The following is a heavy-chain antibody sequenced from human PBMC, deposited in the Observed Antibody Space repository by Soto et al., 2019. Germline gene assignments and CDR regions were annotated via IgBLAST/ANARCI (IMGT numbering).Heavy chain of an antibody. CDR2: IYYSGST. J-gene: IGHJ4*02. Sequence: QVQLQESGPGLVKPSETLSLTCTVSGGSISSYYWSWIRQPPGKGLEWIGYIYYSGSTNYNPSLKRRVTISVDTSKNQFSLKLSSVTAADTAVYYCARAGEWLSRDLDYWGQGTLVTVSS. V-gene: IGHV4-59*01. CDR3: ARAGEWLSRDLDY. CDR1: GGSISSYY. D-gene: IGHD3-3*01.